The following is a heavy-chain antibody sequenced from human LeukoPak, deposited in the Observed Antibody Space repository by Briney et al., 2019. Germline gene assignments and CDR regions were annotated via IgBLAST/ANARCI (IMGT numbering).Heavy chain of an antibody. CDR1: GGSISSSCYF. D-gene: IGHD6-13*01. J-gene: IGHJ4*02. V-gene: IGHV4-39*01. Sequence: SETLSLTCTVSGGSISSSCYFWGWIRHPTGKGLEWIGSIYYSGSTYYKPSLKSRVTISVDTSKNQFSLKLSSVTAADTAVYYCARQSPSPWRAAALDYWGQGTLVTVSS. CDR3: ARQSPSPWRAAALDY. CDR2: IYYSGST.